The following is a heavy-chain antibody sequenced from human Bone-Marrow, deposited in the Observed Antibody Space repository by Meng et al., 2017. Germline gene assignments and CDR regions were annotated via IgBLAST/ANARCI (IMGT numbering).Heavy chain of an antibody. Sequence: QGQLQQRGAGLLKPSETLSLTCVVSGGSFSDYYWSWIRQPPGKGLEWIGEINHSGGTNYNPSLESRATISVDTSQNNLSLKLSSVTAADSAVYYCARGPTTMAHDFDYWGQGTLVTVSS. J-gene: IGHJ4*02. D-gene: IGHD4-11*01. CDR1: GGSFSDYY. CDR2: INHSGGT. V-gene: IGHV4-34*01. CDR3: ARGPTTMAHDFDY.